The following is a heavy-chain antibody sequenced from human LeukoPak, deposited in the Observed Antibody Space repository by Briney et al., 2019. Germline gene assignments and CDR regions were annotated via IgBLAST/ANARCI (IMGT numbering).Heavy chain of an antibody. CDR3: ARGLLAYCGGDCYSHFDY. V-gene: IGHV3-30*03. D-gene: IGHD2-21*02. CDR2: ISYDGSGK. J-gene: IGHJ4*02. Sequence: QPGRSLRLSCAASGFTFSSYAIHWVRQAPGKGLEWVAVISYDGSGKYYADSVKGRFAISRDNSKNTLYLQMNSLRAEDTAEYYCARGLLAYCGGDCYSHFDYWGQGTLVTVSS. CDR1: GFTFSSYA.